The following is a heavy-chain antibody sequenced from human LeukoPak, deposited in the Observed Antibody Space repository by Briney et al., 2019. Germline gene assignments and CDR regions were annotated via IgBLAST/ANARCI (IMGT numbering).Heavy chain of an antibody. Sequence: SETLSLTCTVSGSSISSSSYYWGWIRQPPGKGLEWIGSIYYSGSTYYNPSLKSRVTISVDTSKNQFSLKLSSVTAADTAVYYCARGYDFWSGYYRQNWFDPWGQGTLVTVSS. D-gene: IGHD3-3*01. J-gene: IGHJ5*02. CDR3: ARGYDFWSGYYRQNWFDP. CDR1: GSSISSSSYY. CDR2: IYYSGST. V-gene: IGHV4-39*07.